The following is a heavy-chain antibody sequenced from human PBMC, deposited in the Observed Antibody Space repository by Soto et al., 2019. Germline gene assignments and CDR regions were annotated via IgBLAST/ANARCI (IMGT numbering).Heavy chain of an antibody. CDR2: IKQDGSEK. Sequence: ESGGGLVQPGGSLRLSCAASGFTFSSFWMSWVRQAPGKGLEWVANIKQDGSEKYYVDSVKGRFTISRDNAKNSLYLQMNSLRAEDTAVYYCARDLLVVGVSGAFDYWGQGTLVTVSS. V-gene: IGHV3-7*05. J-gene: IGHJ4*02. CDR3: ARDLLVVGVSGAFDY. D-gene: IGHD1-26*01. CDR1: GFTFSSFW.